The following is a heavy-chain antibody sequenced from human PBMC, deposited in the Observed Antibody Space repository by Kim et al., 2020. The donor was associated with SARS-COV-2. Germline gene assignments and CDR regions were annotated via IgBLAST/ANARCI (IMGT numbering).Heavy chain of an antibody. CDR3: ARSVDTAMDIAY. Sequence: NYKPPLKSRVTISVDTSNNHFALKLSSVTAAYTAVYYCARSVDTAMDIAYWGQGTLVTVSS. V-gene: IGHV4-59*01. J-gene: IGHJ4*02. D-gene: IGHD5-18*01.